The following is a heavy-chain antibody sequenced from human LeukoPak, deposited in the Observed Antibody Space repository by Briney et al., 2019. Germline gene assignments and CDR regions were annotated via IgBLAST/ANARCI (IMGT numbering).Heavy chain of an antibody. V-gene: IGHV3-23*01. J-gene: IGHJ1*01. Sequence: QPGGSLRLSCAGSGFSFRSHGMNWVRQAPGKGLEWVSGISPRGDITYYKDSVRGRFTISRDNFKNTVSLQLNSLRAEDTAMYYCAKDDDWGRFNHWGQGTLVTVSS. CDR3: AKDDDWGRFNH. D-gene: IGHD3-16*01. CDR1: GFSFRSHG. CDR2: ISPRGDIT.